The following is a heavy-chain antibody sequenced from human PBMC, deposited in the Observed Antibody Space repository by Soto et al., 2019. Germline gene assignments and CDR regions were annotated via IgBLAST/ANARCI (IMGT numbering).Heavy chain of an antibody. CDR3: ARGGPIITIFGVVIIKRNWFDP. V-gene: IGHV4-34*01. CDR2: INHSGST. CDR1: GGSFSGYY. D-gene: IGHD3-3*01. J-gene: IGHJ5*02. Sequence: SETLSLTCAAYGGSFSGYYWSWIRQPPGKGLEWIGEINHSGSTNYNPSLKSRVTISVDTSKNQFSLKLSSVTAADTAAYYCARGGPIITIFGVVIIKRNWFDPWGQGTLVTVSS.